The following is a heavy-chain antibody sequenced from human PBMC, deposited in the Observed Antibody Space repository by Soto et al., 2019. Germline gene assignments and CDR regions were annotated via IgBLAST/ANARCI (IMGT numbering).Heavy chain of an antibody. Sequence: EVQLVESGGGLVQPGGSLRLSCAASGYTFSTYAMHWVRQAPGKGLEYVSVINSNGGSTFYANSVKGRFTISRDNSKNTLYLQMGSLRVEETGVYYCARDPGYSGYDALDYRGQGTLVTVSS. V-gene: IGHV3-64*01. CDR1: GYTFSTYA. J-gene: IGHJ4*02. D-gene: IGHD5-12*01. CDR3: ARDPGYSGYDALDY. CDR2: INSNGGST.